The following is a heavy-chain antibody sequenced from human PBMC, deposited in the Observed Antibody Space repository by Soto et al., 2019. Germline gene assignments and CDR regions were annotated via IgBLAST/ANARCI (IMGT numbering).Heavy chain of an antibody. CDR1: GGSISAFD. CDR3: ARVGGVAARTFDY. CDR2: LYYSDNT. V-gene: IGHV4-59*01. Sequence: SETLSLTCTVSGGSISAFDWSWVRQPPGKGLEWIGYLYYSDNTNYNPSLKSRVTISVDASKNQVSLRLTSVTAADTAVYYCARVGGVAARTFDYWGQGTVVTVSS. J-gene: IGHJ4*02. D-gene: IGHD3-16*01.